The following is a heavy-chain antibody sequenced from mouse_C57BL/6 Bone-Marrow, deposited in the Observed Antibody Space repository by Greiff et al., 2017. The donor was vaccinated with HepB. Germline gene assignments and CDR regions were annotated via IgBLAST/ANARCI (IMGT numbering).Heavy chain of an antibody. J-gene: IGHJ4*01. CDR2: INYDGSST. CDR3: ARDRGNPFYAMDY. CDR1: GFTFSDYY. V-gene: IGHV5-16*01. Sequence: EVMLVESEGGLVQPGSSMKLSCTASGFTFSDYYMAWVRQVPEKGLEWVANINYDGSSTYYLDSLKSRFIISRDNAKNILYLQMSSLKSEDTATYYCARDRGNPFYAMDYWGQGTSVTVSS. D-gene: IGHD2-1*01.